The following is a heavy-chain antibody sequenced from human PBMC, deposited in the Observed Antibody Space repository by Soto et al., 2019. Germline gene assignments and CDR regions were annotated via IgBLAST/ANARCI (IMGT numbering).Heavy chain of an antibody. Sequence: QVQLVQSGAEVKKPGSSMKVSCKASGDIFSNHGITWVRQAPGQGLEWIGGIIRMFGTANYAQKFQGRVTITADDSTSTAYMELSSLRSDDTAVYYCAQTSLGYVSGFDYWGQGALVTVSS. D-gene: IGHD6-19*01. J-gene: IGHJ4*02. V-gene: IGHV1-69*01. CDR1: GDIFSNHG. CDR2: IIRMFGTA. CDR3: AQTSLGYVSGFDY.